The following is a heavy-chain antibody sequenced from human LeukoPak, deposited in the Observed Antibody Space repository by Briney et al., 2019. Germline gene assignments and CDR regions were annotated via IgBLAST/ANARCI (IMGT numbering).Heavy chain of an antibody. CDR3: AKASGKCSGGSCKYYYYYYMDV. CDR2: IRYDGSNK. Sequence: GGSLRLSCAASGFTFSSYGMHWVRQAPGKGLEWVAFIRYDGSNKYYADSVKGRFTISRDNSKNTLYLQMNSLRAEDTAVYYCAKASGKCSGGSCKYYYYYYMDVWGKGTTVTISS. D-gene: IGHD2-15*01. V-gene: IGHV3-30*02. CDR1: GFTFSSYG. J-gene: IGHJ6*03.